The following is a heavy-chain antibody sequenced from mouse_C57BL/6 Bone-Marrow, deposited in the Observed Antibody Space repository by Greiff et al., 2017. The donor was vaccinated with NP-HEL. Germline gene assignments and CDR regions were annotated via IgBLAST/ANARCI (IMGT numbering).Heavy chain of an antibody. V-gene: IGHV5-15*01. Sequence: EVQWVESGGGLVQPGGSLKLSCAASGFTFSDYGMAWVRQAPRKGPEWVAFISNLAYSIYYADTVTGRFTISRENAKNTLYLEMSSLRSEDTAMYYCARAEDYGSSFAYWGQGTLVTVSA. D-gene: IGHD1-1*01. CDR1: GFTFSDYG. CDR3: ARAEDYGSSFAY. CDR2: ISNLAYSI. J-gene: IGHJ3*01.